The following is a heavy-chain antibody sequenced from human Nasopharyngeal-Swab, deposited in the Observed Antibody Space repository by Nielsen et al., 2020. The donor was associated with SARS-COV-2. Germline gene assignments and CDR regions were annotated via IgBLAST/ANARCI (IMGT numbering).Heavy chain of an antibody. CDR3: ARAKLHSGSFDF. D-gene: IGHD1-26*01. CDR1: GFTFDDYG. CDR2: INWNGGST. J-gene: IGHJ4*02. V-gene: IGHV3-20*04. Sequence: GESLKISCAASGFTFDDYGMSWVRQAPGKGLEWVSGINWNGGSTGYADSVKGRFTISRDNAKNSLYLQMNSLRAEDTAVYYCARAKLHSGSFDFWGQGTLVTVSS.